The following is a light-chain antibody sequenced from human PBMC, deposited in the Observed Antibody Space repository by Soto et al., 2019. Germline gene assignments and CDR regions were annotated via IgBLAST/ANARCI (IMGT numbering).Light chain of an antibody. CDR3: QSYDSDNQV. V-gene: IGLV6-57*01. CDR1: SGSIASNY. J-gene: IGLJ3*02. CDR2: DDN. Sequence: NFMLTQPHSVSASPGKTVTISCTRSSGSIASNYVQWYQQRPGSSPTTVIYDDNQRPSGVPDRFSGSIDSSSNSASLTISGLTTEDEADYYCQSYDSDNQVFGGGTKLTVL.